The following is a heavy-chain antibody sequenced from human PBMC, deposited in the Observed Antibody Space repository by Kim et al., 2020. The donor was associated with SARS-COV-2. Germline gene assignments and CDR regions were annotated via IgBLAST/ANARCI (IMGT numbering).Heavy chain of an antibody. CDR2: MNPIRNDT. CDR1: GYTFTSYD. D-gene: IGHD3-9*01. J-gene: IGHJ5*02. CDR3: ERGFFDRLRS. Sequence: ASVKVSCRASGYTFTSYDINWVRQATGQGLEWMGWMNPIRNDTGYGRKFQGRVTLTIDTSISTAYMELRSLRSDDTAVYYCERGFFDRLRSWGQGTPVTVSS. V-gene: IGHV1-8*02.